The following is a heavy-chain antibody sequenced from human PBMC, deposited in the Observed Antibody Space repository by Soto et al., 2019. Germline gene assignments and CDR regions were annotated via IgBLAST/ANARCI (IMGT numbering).Heavy chain of an antibody. CDR2: VRATGSNT. CDR3: AKHLNPYPSFFAF. D-gene: IGHD3-16*01. CDR1: GFTFSNFA. J-gene: IGHJ4*02. Sequence: GGSLRLSCAASGFTFSNFAMSWVRQAPGKGLEWVSTVRATGSNTYYADSVKGRFTISRDNSRNTLYLQMNSLRAEDTAIYYCAKHLNPYPSFFAFWGQGTLVPVSS. V-gene: IGHV3-23*01.